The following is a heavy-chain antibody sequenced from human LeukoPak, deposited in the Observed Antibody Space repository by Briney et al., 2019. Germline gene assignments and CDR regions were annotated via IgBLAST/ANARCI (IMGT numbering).Heavy chain of an antibody. CDR2: IYYSGST. J-gene: IGHJ4*02. D-gene: IGHD5-18*01. CDR1: GGSISSYY. Sequence: SETLSLTCTVSGGSISSYYWSWIRQPPGKGLEWTGYIYYSGSTNYNPSLKSRVTISVDTSKNQFSLKLSSVTAADTAVYYCARGKRTAMVQYYFDYWGQGTLVTVSS. V-gene: IGHV4-59*01. CDR3: ARGKRTAMVQYYFDY.